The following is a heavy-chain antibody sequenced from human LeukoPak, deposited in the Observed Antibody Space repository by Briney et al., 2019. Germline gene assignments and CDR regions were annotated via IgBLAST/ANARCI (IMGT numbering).Heavy chain of an antibody. CDR3: ARYHYDGSGYPYYFDQ. V-gene: IGHV3-53*01. CDR2: IYSGGST. D-gene: IGHD3-22*01. CDR1: GFTVSSNY. J-gene: IGHJ4*02. Sequence: GGSLRLSCAASGFTVSSNYMSWVRQAPGQGLEWVSVIYSGGSTYYADSVKGRFTISRDNSKNTVFLQLNSLRAEDTAVYYCARYHYDGSGYPYYFDQWGQGTLVTVSS.